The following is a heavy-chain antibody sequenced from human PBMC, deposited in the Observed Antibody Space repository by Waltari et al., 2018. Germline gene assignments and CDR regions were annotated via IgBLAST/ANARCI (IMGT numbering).Heavy chain of an antibody. Sequence: QVQLPESGPGLVKPSETLSLTCTVSGGSISSHYWSWIRQPPGKGLEWIWYIYYRGSTNYNPSLRRRVTIAVDTSKNQFSLKLSSVTAADTAVYYCASLWGEKEDYWGQGTLVTVSS. D-gene: IGHD3-16*01. CDR2: IYYRGST. CDR3: ASLWGEKEDY. CDR1: GGSISSHY. J-gene: IGHJ4*02. V-gene: IGHV4-59*11.